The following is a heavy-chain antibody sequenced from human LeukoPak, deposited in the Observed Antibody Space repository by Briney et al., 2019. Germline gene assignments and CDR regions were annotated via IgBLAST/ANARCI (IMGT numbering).Heavy chain of an antibody. J-gene: IGHJ4*02. CDR1: GFTFSSYG. D-gene: IGHD3-22*01. Sequence: GGTLRLSCAASGFTFSSYGMSWVRQAPGKGLEWVSVIYSGGSTYYADSVKGRFTISRDNSKNTLYLQMNSLRAEDTAVYYCTRDLDDSSDYWGQGTLVTVSS. CDR3: TRDLDDSSDY. V-gene: IGHV3-53*01. CDR2: IYSGGST.